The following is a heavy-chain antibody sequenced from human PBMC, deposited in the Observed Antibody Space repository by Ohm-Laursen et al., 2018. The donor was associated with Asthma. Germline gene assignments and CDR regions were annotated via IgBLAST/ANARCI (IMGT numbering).Heavy chain of an antibody. J-gene: IGHJ6*02. Sequence: SLRLSCAASGLTSNSYWMHWVRQAPGKGLVWVSRISLHGSSISHADSVKGRFTISTDSAKNTLYLQMNSLRPEDTAVYYCASTSSYSYYYVMDVWGQGTTVIVSS. V-gene: IGHV3-74*01. CDR3: ASTSSYSYYYVMDV. CDR1: GLTSNSYW. CDR2: ISLHGSSI.